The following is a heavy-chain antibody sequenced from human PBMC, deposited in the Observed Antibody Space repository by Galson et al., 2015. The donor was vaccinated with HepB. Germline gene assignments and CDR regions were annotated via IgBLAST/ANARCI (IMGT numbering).Heavy chain of an antibody. Sequence: SLRLSCAASGFTFSSYWMHWVCQVPGKGLVWVSRINSDGSYITYADSVKGRFTISRDNAKNTLYLQMNSPRAEDTALYYCARTRGAAAGIFDNWGQGSLVTVSS. J-gene: IGHJ4*02. CDR2: INSDGSYI. CDR1: GFTFSSYW. CDR3: ARTRGAAAGIFDN. V-gene: IGHV3-74*01. D-gene: IGHD6-13*01.